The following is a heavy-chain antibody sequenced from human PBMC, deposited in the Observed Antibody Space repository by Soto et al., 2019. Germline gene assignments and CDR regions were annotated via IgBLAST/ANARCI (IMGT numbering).Heavy chain of an antibody. CDR3: ARGVLRYFDWFLDY. CDR1: GFTFSSYG. J-gene: IGHJ4*02. V-gene: IGHV3-33*01. Sequence: GGSLRLSCAASGFTFSSYGMHWVRQAPGKGLEWVAVIWYDGSNKYYADSVKGRFTISRDNSKNTLYLQMNSLRAEDTAVYYCARGVLRYFDWFLDYWGQGTLVTVSS. D-gene: IGHD3-9*01. CDR2: IWYDGSNK.